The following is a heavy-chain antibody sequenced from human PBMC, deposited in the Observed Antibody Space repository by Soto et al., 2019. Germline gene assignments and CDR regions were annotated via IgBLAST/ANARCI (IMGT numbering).Heavy chain of an antibody. Sequence: GASVKVSCKASGGTFSSYAISWVRQAPGQGLEWMGGIIPIFGTANYAQKFQGRVTITADESTSTAYMELSSLRSEDTAVYYCARDPYYYDSSGYYSGWGQGTLVTVSS. CDR3: ARDPYYYDSSGYYSG. D-gene: IGHD3-22*01. CDR1: GGTFSSYA. CDR2: IIPIFGTA. J-gene: IGHJ4*02. V-gene: IGHV1-69*13.